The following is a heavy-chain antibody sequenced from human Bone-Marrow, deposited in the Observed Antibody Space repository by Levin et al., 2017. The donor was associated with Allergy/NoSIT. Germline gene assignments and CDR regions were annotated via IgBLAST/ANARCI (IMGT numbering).Heavy chain of an antibody. Sequence: SGPTLVKPTQTLTLTCTFSGFSLSTSGVGVGWIRQPPGKALEWLALIYWDDDKRYSPSLKRRPTITKDTSKNQVVLTMTNMDPVDKATYYCAHMGHAQVVVAAVFDYWGQGTLVTVSS. CDR1: GFSLSTSGVG. J-gene: IGHJ4*02. D-gene: IGHD2-15*01. V-gene: IGHV2-5*02. CDR3: AHMGHAQVVVAAVFDY. CDR2: IYWDDDK.